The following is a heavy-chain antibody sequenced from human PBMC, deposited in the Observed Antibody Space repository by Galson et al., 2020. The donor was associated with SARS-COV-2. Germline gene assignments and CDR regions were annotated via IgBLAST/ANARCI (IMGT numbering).Heavy chain of an antibody. CDR1: GGSFNDYF. D-gene: IGHD2-21*01. CDR2: VNHSGNT. CDR3: ARGYLTVTMVVVVFTGSKSYFGF. Sequence: SETLSLTCAVYGGSFNDYFWSWVRQPPGKGLEWIGEVNHSGNTNYNPSLKSRVTISVYTAKNQFSLKLNSVTAADTAVYYCARGYLTVTMVVVVFTGSKSYFGFWGQGTSVTVSP. V-gene: IGHV4-34*01. J-gene: IGHJ4*02.